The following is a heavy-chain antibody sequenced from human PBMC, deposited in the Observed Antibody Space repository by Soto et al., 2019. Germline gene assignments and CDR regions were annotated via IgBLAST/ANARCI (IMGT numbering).Heavy chain of an antibody. Sequence: GASVKVSCKASGYTITSYDINWVRQATGQGLEWMGWMNPNSGNTGYAQKFQGRVTMTRNTSISTAYMELSSLKSEDTAVYYCARYEYYDILTGYYGMDVWGQGTTVTVSS. D-gene: IGHD3-9*01. CDR3: ARYEYYDILTGYYGMDV. J-gene: IGHJ6*02. CDR1: GYTITSYD. CDR2: MNPNSGNT. V-gene: IGHV1-8*01.